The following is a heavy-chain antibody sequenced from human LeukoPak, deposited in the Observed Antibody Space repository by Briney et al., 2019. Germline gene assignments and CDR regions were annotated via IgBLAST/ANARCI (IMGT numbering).Heavy chain of an antibody. V-gene: IGHV1-2*02. J-gene: IGHJ5*02. CDR3: ARGTVRSRESVVTPIDP. CDR2: INPNSGGT. CDR1: GYTXTGYY. Sequence: ASVKVSCKASGYTXTGYYMHWVRQAPGQGLEWMGWINPNSGGTNYAQKFQGRVTMTRDTSISTAYMELSRLRSDDTAVYYCARGTVRSRESVVTPIDPWGQGTLVTVSS. D-gene: IGHD4-23*01.